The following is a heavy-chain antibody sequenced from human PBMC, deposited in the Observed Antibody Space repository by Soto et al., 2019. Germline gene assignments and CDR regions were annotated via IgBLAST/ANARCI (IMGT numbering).Heavy chain of an antibody. Sequence: GGSLRLSCAASGFTFSSYAMHWVRQAPGKGLEWVAVTSDDGTNKYYADPVKGRFTISRDNSKNTLYLQMDSLRAEDTAVYYCTRTKHDYGDHLYYFDYWGQGTLVTVSS. V-gene: IGHV3-30-3*01. J-gene: IGHJ4*02. CDR1: GFTFSSYA. D-gene: IGHD4-17*01. CDR2: TSDDGTNK. CDR3: TRTKHDYGDHLYYFDY.